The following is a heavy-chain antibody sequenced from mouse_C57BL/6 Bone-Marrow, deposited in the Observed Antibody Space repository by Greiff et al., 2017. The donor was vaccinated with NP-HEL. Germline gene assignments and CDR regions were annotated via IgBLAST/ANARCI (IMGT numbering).Heavy chain of an antibody. CDR1: GFTFSDYG. CDR3: ARPRYYGSSSWFAY. Sequence: EVMLVESGGGLVKPGGSLKLSCAASGFTFSDYGMHWVRQAPEKGLEWVAYISSGSSTIYYADTVKGRFTLSRDNAKNTLFLQMTSLRSEDTAMYYCARPRYYGSSSWFAYWGQGTLVTVSA. V-gene: IGHV5-17*01. D-gene: IGHD1-1*01. CDR2: ISSGSSTI. J-gene: IGHJ3*01.